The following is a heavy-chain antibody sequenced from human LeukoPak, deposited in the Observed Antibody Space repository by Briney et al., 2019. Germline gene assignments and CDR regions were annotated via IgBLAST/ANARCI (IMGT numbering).Heavy chain of an antibody. CDR2: ISGSGGST. V-gene: IGHV3-23*01. J-gene: IGHJ4*02. D-gene: IGHD3-10*01. Sequence: ETLSLTCTVSGGSISSGGYYWSWIRQAPGKGLEWVSAISGSGGSTYYADSVKGRFTISRDNAKNSLYLQMNSLRAEDTAVYYCARPLHYYGSGSYLGYWGQGTLVTVSS. CDR1: GGSISSGGYY. CDR3: ARPLHYYGSGSYLGY.